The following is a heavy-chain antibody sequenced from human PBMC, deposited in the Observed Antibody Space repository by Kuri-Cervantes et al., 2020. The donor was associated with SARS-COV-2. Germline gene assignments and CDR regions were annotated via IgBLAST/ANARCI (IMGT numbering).Heavy chain of an antibody. CDR1: GGSISSSSYY. Sequence: GSLRLSCTVSGGSISSSSYYWGWIRQPPGKGLEWIGSIYYSGSTYYNPSLKSRVTISVDTSKNQFSLKLSSVTAADTAVYHCARRHYDFWSGSMLDYWGQGTLVTVSS. D-gene: IGHD3-3*01. CDR3: ARRHYDFWSGSMLDY. CDR2: IYYSGST. J-gene: IGHJ4*02. V-gene: IGHV4-39*01.